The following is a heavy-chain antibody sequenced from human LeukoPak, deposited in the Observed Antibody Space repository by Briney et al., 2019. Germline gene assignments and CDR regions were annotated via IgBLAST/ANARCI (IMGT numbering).Heavy chain of an antibody. D-gene: IGHD3-10*01. Sequence: GESLKISCKGSGYSFTSYWIGWVRQMPGKGLEWMGITYPGDSDTRYSPSFQGQVTISADKSISTAYLQWSSLKASDTAMYYCTTRLLWFGELLADFDYWGQGTLVTVSS. CDR2: TYPGDSDT. V-gene: IGHV5-51*01. J-gene: IGHJ4*02. CDR3: TTRLLWFGELLADFDY. CDR1: GYSFTSYW.